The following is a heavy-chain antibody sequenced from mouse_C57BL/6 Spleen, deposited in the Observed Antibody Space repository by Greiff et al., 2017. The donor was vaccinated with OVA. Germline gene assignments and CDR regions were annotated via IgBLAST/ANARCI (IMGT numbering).Heavy chain of an antibody. CDR2: IYPGSGNT. Sequence: VQLQQSGAELVRPGASVKLSCKASGYTFTDYYINWVKQRPGQGLEWIARIYPGSGNTYYNEKFKGKATLTAEKSSSTAYMQLSSLTSEDSAVYFCARGDYYYGSRDYFDYWGQGTTLTVSS. CDR1: GYTFTDYY. V-gene: IGHV1-76*01. J-gene: IGHJ2*01. CDR3: ARGDYYYGSRDYFDY. D-gene: IGHD1-1*01.